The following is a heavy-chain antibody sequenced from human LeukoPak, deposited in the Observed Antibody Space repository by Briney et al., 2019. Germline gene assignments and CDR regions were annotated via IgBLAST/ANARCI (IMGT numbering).Heavy chain of an antibody. CDR2: IKEDGSEK. Sequence: GGSLRPSCEASGFTFSSYWMSWVRQAPGKGLEWVANIKEDGSEKYYVDSVKGRFIISRDNAKKSLSLQMNSLRAEDTAVYYCAKENVDTPMITYFFDYWGQGTLVTVSS. J-gene: IGHJ4*02. CDR1: GFTFSSYW. V-gene: IGHV3-7*04. CDR3: AKENVDTPMITYFFDY. D-gene: IGHD5-18*01.